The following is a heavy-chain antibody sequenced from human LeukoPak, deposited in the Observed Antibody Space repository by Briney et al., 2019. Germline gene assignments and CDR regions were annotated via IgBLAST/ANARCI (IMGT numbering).Heavy chain of an antibody. D-gene: IGHD1-26*01. V-gene: IGHV4-61*01. CDR2: IYYSGST. CDR1: GGSVSSGSYY. J-gene: IGHJ4*02. Sequence: SETLSLTCTVSGGSVSSGSYYWSWIRQPPGKGLEWIGYIYYSGSTNYNPSLKSRVTISVDTSKNQFSLKLSSVTAAKGAVYCCARHGLEGAHFTFDYWGQGTLVTVSS. CDR3: ARHGLEGAHFTFDY.